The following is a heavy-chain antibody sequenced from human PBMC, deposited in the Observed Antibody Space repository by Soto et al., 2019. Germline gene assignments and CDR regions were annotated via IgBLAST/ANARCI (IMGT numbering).Heavy chain of an antibody. CDR1: GYTFIAYY. V-gene: IGHV1-2*02. Sequence: QVQLVQSGAEVKKPGASVKVSCTSFGYTFIAYYLHWVRQAPGQGLEWMGWINPTSGGTNYAQKFQGRVTMTRDTSISTAYMELSRLTSDDTAGYYCANVLRTGSPPDYGGQGTLVTVSS. CDR3: ANVLRTGSPPDY. J-gene: IGHJ4*02. CDR2: INPTSGGT.